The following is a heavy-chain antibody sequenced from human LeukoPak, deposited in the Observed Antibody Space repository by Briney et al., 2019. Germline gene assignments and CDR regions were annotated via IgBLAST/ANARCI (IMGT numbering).Heavy chain of an antibody. CDR2: ISWNSGSI. D-gene: IGHD4-17*01. J-gene: IGHJ2*01. V-gene: IGHV3-9*01. Sequence: HPGGSLRLSCAASGFTFSSYSMNWVRQAPGKGLEWVSGISWNSGSIGYADSVKGRFTISRDNAKNSLYLQMNSLRAEDTALYYCAKVGTRPSDHYGGQNWYFDLWGRGTLVTVSS. CDR3: AKVGTRPSDHYGGQNWYFDL. CDR1: GFTFSSYS.